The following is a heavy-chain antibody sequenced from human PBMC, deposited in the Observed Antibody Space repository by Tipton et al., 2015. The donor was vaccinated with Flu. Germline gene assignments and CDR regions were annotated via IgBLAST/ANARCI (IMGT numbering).Heavy chain of an antibody. CDR2: IYHNGTT. J-gene: IGHJ4*02. CDR1: GDSLSIGDYY. D-gene: IGHD2-8*01. V-gene: IGHV4-31*03. CDR3: ARGLFNGFSFYYFDV. Sequence: TLSLTCTVSGDSLSIGDYYWSWIRQHSGKGLGWIGYIYHNGTTYYKPSLKSRVDITVDTSKNLFSLRLSSVTAADTAVYYCARGLFNGFSFYYFDVWGQGTLVTVSS.